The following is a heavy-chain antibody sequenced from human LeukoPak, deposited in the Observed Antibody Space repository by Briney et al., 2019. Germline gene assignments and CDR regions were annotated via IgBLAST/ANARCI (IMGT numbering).Heavy chain of an antibody. CDR2: GST. V-gene: IGHV4-34*01. J-gene: IGHJ3*02. Sequence: GSTNYNPSLKSRVTISGDTSKKQFSLKLSSVTAADTAVYYCARARNYYDSSGFYYEGDAFDIWGQGTMVTVSS. CDR3: ARARNYYDSSGFYYEGDAFDI. D-gene: IGHD3-22*01.